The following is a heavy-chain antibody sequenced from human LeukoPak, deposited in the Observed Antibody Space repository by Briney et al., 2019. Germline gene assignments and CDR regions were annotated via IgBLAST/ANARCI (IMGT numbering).Heavy chain of an antibody. CDR3: ARDPGLRGGYNFAFDI. CDR1: RFTFSDYY. V-gene: IGHV3-11*01. J-gene: IGHJ3*02. D-gene: IGHD5-24*01. CDR2: ISSTGTTI. Sequence: PGGSLRLSCAASRFTFSDYYMSWIRQAPGKGLEWVSSISSTGTTIYYADSVKGRFTISRDNTKNSLYLQMNSLRAEDTAVYYCARDPGLRGGYNFAFDIWGQRTMVTVSS.